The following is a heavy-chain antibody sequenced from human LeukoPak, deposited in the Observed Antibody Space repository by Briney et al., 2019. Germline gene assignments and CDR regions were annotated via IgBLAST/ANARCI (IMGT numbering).Heavy chain of an antibody. J-gene: IGHJ4*02. Sequence: GGSLRLSCAASGFTFSSYDMHWVRQTTGRGLEWVSGIGTAGDTYSPGSVKGRFTISRENAKNSLYLQMNSLRAGDTAVYYCAREVSATVTPSDYWGQGTLVTVSS. CDR3: AREVSATVTPSDY. D-gene: IGHD4-17*01. V-gene: IGHV3-13*01. CDR2: IGTAGDT. CDR1: GFTFSSYD.